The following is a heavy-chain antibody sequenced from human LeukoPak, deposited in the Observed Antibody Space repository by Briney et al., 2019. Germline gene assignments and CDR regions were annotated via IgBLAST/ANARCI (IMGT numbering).Heavy chain of an antibody. CDR2: ISGSGGST. Sequence: GGSLRLSCAASGFTFSSYAMSWVRQAPGKGLEWVSAISGSGGSTYYADSVKGRFTISRDSSKNTLYLQMNSLRAEDTAVYYCAKGGRAAHYFDYWGQGTLVTVSS. V-gene: IGHV3-23*01. CDR3: AKGGRAAHYFDY. J-gene: IGHJ4*02. D-gene: IGHD2-15*01. CDR1: GFTFSSYA.